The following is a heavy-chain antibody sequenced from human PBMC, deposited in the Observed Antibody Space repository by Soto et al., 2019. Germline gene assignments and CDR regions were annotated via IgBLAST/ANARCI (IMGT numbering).Heavy chain of an antibody. CDR3: ATESRNPYYYYYGMDV. J-gene: IGHJ6*02. Sequence: ASEKVSCKVSGYTLTELSMHWVRQAPGKGLEWMGGFDPEDGETIYAQKFQGRVTMTEDTSTHTAYMELSSLRSEDTAVYYCATESRNPYYYYYGMDVWGQGTTVTVSS. CDR2: FDPEDGET. V-gene: IGHV1-24*01. D-gene: IGHD1-1*01. CDR1: GYTLTELS.